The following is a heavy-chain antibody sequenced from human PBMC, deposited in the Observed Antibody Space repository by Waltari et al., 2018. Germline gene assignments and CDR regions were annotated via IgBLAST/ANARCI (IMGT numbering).Heavy chain of an antibody. V-gene: IGHV4-59*08. D-gene: IGHD3-3*01. CDR2: MSSSGTT. CDR3: ARHYGMVVDYYYYYGLDV. Sequence: QVLLQESGPGLVKSSETLSLTCSVSVYSIRRYYWRWIRQAPGKGLEWIGYMSSSGTTKDNPSRKSQVTISVDTSKSQLLLRLRSVTASDTAVYYCARHYGMVVDYYYYYGLDVWGQGTTVTVS. CDR1: VYSIRRYY. J-gene: IGHJ6*02.